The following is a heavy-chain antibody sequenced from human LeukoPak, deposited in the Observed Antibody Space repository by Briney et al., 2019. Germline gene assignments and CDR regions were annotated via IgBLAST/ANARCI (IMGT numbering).Heavy chain of an antibody. CDR2: INPNSGDT. CDR3: AKAKPQGSDRDFDY. CDR1: GYTFTGYY. Sequence: GSSVKVSCKPSGYTFTGYYMHWVRQAPGQGLEWMGRINPNSGDTNYAQKFQGRVTMTGDTSITTAYMELNSLRSDDTAVYYCAKAKPQGSDRDFDYWGQGTLVTVSS. J-gene: IGHJ4*02. V-gene: IGHV1-2*06. D-gene: IGHD1-14*01.